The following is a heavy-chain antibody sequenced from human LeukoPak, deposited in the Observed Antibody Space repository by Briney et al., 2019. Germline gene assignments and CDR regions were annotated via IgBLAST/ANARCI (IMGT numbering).Heavy chain of an antibody. J-gene: IGHJ5*02. V-gene: IGHV2-5*02. Sequence: SGPTLVNPPQTLTLTCTFSGLSLRTRGVGVGWIRQPPGEALEWLALIYWDDDKRYSPSLKNRLTITKDTSKNQVVLTMTNMDPVDTATYYCAHIIRGVMNRWGQGTLVTVSS. D-gene: IGHD3-10*01. CDR1: GLSLRTRGVG. CDR3: AHIIRGVMNR. CDR2: IYWDDDK.